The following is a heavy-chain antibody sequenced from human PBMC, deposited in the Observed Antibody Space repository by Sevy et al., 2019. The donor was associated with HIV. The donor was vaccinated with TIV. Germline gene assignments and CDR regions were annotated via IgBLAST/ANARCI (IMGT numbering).Heavy chain of an antibody. Sequence: GGSLRLSCAASGFTFSSYAMHWVRQAPGKGLEWVAVISYDGSNKYYADSVKGRFTISRDNSKNTLYLQMNSLRAEDTAVYYCARVGYDSSGVLPWAYYYYGMDVWGQGTTVTVSS. D-gene: IGHD3-22*01. J-gene: IGHJ6*02. CDR1: GFTFSSYA. CDR2: ISYDGSNK. CDR3: ARVGYDSSGVLPWAYYYYGMDV. V-gene: IGHV3-30-3*01.